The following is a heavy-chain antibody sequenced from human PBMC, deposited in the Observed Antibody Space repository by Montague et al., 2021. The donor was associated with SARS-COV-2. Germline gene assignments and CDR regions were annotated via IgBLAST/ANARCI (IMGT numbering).Heavy chain of an antibody. CDR2: IYYTGNT. Sequence: SETLSLTCTVLGGSITNNIDYWAWIRQPPGKGLEWIGSIYYTGNTYYNPSLKSRVTISVVTSKNHFTLKLGSVTAAETAVYYCARLKRYFDSSGSPSAFDFWGQGTKVTVSS. J-gene: IGHJ3*01. D-gene: IGHD3-22*01. CDR3: ARLKRYFDSSGSPSAFDF. V-gene: IGHV4-39*02. CDR1: GGSITNNIDY.